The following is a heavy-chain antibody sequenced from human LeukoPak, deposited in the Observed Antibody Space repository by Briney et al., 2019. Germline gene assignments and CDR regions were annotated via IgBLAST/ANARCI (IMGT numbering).Heavy chain of an antibody. CDR3: ARDNSGKNAFDI. Sequence: GGSLRLSCAASGFTFSSYAMHWVRQAPGKGLEWVAVISYDGSNKYYADSVKGRFTISRDNSKSTLYLQMNSLRAEDTAVYYCARDNSGKNAFDIWGQGTMVTVSS. D-gene: IGHD3-10*01. V-gene: IGHV3-30-3*01. CDR1: GFTFSSYA. CDR2: ISYDGSNK. J-gene: IGHJ3*02.